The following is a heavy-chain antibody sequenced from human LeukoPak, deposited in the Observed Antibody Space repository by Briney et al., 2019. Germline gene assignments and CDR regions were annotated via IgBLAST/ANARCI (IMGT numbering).Heavy chain of an antibody. D-gene: IGHD5-24*01. V-gene: IGHV4-34*01. CDR2: IYNNGST. CDR1: GWTFSGYY. CDR3: VRGFKMATTRLCFDP. Sequence: SESLSLTCAVYGWTFSGYYRSWVREPPGKGLEWIGVIYNNGSTNYNQSLKTGFTISVDTSKNQFFLKLSSVTAADTAVYYCVRGFKMATTRLCFDPWGQGTLVTVSS. J-gene: IGHJ5*02.